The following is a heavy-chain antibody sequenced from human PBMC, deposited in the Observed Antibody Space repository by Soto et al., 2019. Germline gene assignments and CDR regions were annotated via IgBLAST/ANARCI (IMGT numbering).Heavy chain of an antibody. CDR2: IIPIFGTA. CDR3: ARDRYDILTGYYTPYYGMDV. CDR1: GGTFSSYA. J-gene: IGHJ6*02. Sequence: SVKVSCKASGGTFSSYAISWVRQAPGQGLEWMGGIIPIFGTANYAQKFQGRVTITADESTSTAYMELSSLRSEDTAVYYCARDRYDILTGYYTPYYGMDVWGQGTTVTVSS. D-gene: IGHD3-9*01. V-gene: IGHV1-69*13.